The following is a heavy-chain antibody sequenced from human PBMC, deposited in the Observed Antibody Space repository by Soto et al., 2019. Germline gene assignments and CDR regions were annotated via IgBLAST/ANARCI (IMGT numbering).Heavy chain of an antibody. V-gene: IGHV1-69*13. J-gene: IGHJ6*02. CDR3: ARDTRGYSYGYGDYYYGMDV. Sequence: SVKVSCKASGGTFSSYAISWVRQAPGQGLEWMGGIIPIFGTANYAQKFQGRVTITADESTSTAYMELSSLRSEDTAVYYCARDTRGYSYGYGDYYYGMDVWGQGTTVTVSS. CDR1: GGTFSSYA. D-gene: IGHD5-18*01. CDR2: IIPIFGTA.